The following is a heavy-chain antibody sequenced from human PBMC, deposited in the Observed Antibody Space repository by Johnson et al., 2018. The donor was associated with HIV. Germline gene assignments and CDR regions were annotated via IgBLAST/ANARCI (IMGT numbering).Heavy chain of an antibody. CDR2: TSYDGSNK. Sequence: QMQLVESGGGAVQPGKSLRLACAASGFTFSGYGMHWVRQAPGKGLEWVAVTSYDGSNKYYADSVKGRFTISRDNAKNSLYLQMNSLRAEDTAVYYCARDVGSGPAFDIWGQGTMVTVSS. CDR1: GFTFSGYG. V-gene: IGHV3-30*03. D-gene: IGHD2-15*01. J-gene: IGHJ3*02. CDR3: ARDVGSGPAFDI.